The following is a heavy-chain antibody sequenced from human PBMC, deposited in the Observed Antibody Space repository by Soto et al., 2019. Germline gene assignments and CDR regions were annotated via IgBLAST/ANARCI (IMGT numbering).Heavy chain of an antibody. CDR3: AKAGSYSGSSGRVDY. Sequence: SETLSLTCNFSVASISGNYWSCIRQPPGKGLEWIGYIYYSGATNYNPSLESRVTISVDTPKSQFSLKLTSVTPADTAVYYCAKAGSYSGSSGRVDYGGQGTRV. J-gene: IGHJ4*02. CDR1: VASISGNY. CDR2: IYYSGAT. V-gene: IGHV4-59*01. D-gene: IGHD1-26*01.